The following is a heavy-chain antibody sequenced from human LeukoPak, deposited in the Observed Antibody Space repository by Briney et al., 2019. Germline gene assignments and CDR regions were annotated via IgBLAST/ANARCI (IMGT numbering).Heavy chain of an antibody. D-gene: IGHD2-2*01. CDR2: ISAYNGNT. J-gene: IGHJ5*02. V-gene: IGHV1-18*01. CDR1: GYTFTCYG. CDR3: ARDSRYCSSTSCYGWWFDP. Sequence: ASVKVSCKASGYTFTCYGISWVRQAPGQGLEWMGWISAYNGNTNYAQKLQGRVTMTTDTSTSTAYMELRSLRSDDTAVYYCARDSRYCSSTSCYGWWFDPWGQGTLVTVSS.